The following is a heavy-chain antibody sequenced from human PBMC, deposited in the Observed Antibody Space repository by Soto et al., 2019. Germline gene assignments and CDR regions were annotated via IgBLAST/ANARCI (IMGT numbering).Heavy chain of an antibody. V-gene: IGHV1-46*03. CDR1: GDGFMRYD. CDR2: INPSGGST. Sequence: GASVEVSCEACGDGFMRYDMQWVRQAPGQGLEWMGIINPSGGSTSYAQKFQGRVTMTRDTSTSTVYMELSSLRSEDTAVYYCTRGIAVAGFDYWGQGTLVTVSS. J-gene: IGHJ4*02. D-gene: IGHD6-19*01. CDR3: TRGIAVAGFDY.